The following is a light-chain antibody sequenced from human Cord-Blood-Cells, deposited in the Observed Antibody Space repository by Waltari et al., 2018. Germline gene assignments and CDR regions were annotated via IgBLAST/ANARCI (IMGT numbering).Light chain of an antibody. CDR2: DDS. J-gene: IGLJ2*01. CDR1: NIGSKS. Sequence: SYVLTQPPSVSVASGKTARITCGGNNIGSKSGHWYQQKPGQAPVLVVYDDSDRPSGIPERFSGSNAGNTATLTISRVEAGDEADYYCQVWDSSSDHVVFGGGTKLTVL. CDR3: QVWDSSSDHVV. V-gene: IGLV3-21*03.